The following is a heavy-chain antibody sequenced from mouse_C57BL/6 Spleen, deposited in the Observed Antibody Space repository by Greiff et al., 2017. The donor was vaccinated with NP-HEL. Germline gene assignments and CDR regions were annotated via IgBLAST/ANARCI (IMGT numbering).Heavy chain of an antibody. CDR3: ARRGEGAMDY. J-gene: IGHJ4*01. CDR1: GYTFTSYW. Sequence: VQLQQPGAELVMPGASVKLSCTASGYTFTSYWMHWVKQRPGQGLEWIGEIDPSDSYTNYNQKFKGKSTLTVDKSSSTAYMQLSSLTSEDSAVYYCARRGEGAMDYWGQGTSVTVSS. V-gene: IGHV1-69*01. CDR2: IDPSDSYT.